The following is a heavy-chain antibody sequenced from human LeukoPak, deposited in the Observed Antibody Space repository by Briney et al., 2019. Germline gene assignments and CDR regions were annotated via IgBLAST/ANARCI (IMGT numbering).Heavy chain of an antibody. CDR2: VSTTGSP. Sequence: PSETLSLTCTVSGGSISRGSYNWTWIRQSAGKGLEWIGRVSTTGSPYYNPSLKSRVTISLDTSKNLLSLKLTSVTAADTALYFCARDIDDVGALFDFWGQGTLVTVSS. D-gene: IGHD1-26*01. CDR1: GGSISRGSYN. J-gene: IGHJ4*02. V-gene: IGHV4-61*02. CDR3: ARDIDDVGALFDF.